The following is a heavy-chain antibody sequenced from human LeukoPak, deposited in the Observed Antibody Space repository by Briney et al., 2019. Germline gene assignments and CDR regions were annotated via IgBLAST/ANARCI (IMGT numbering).Heavy chain of an antibody. Sequence: SETLSLTCTVSGDSISSYYWSWIRQPPGKGLEWIGYIYYSGGTNYNPSLKSRVTISVDTSKNQFSLKLSSVTAADTAVYYCARVSGFIDTAMVTETGYYYYGMDVWGQGTTVTASS. J-gene: IGHJ6*02. CDR3: ARVSGFIDTAMVTETGYYYYGMDV. V-gene: IGHV4-59*01. D-gene: IGHD5-18*01. CDR2: IYYSGGT. CDR1: GDSISSYY.